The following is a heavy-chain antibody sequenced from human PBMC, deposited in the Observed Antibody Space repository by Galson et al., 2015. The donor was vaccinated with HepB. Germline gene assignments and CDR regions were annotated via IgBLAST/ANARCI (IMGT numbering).Heavy chain of an antibody. J-gene: IGHJ6*02. Sequence: SVKVSCKASGYTFTGYYMHWVRQAPGQGLEWMGWINPNSGGTNYAQKFQGWVTMTRDTSISTAYMELSRLRSDDTAVYYCARDGMAARLYGMDVWGQGTTVTVSS. CDR1: GYTFTGYY. CDR3: ARDGMAARLYGMDV. V-gene: IGHV1-2*04. D-gene: IGHD6-6*01. CDR2: INPNSGGT.